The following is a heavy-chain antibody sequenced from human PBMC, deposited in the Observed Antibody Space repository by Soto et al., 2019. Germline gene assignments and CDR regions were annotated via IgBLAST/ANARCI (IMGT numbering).Heavy chain of an antibody. CDR3: ASSTRKRYYYYYGMDV. CDR2: IDPSDSYT. Sequence: GESLKISCQGSGYSFTSYWISWGRQMPGEGLERVGGIDPSDSYTNYIPSFQGHVTISADKSISTAYLQWSSLKASDTAMYYCASSTRKRYYYYYGMDVWGQGTTVTVSS. V-gene: IGHV5-10-1*01. CDR1: GYSFTSYW. D-gene: IGHD2-2*01. J-gene: IGHJ6*02.